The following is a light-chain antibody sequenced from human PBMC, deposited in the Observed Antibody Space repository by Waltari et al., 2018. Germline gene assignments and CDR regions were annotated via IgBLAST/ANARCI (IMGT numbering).Light chain of an antibody. CDR2: DVT. CDR3: SSYAGGNNLL. V-gene: IGLV2-23*02. J-gene: IGLJ2*01. Sequence: QSALTQPASVSGSPGQSITISCSGTNSDVGGYDYVSWYQHHPGKAPNLIIYDVTKGPSGVSNRFSGSKSGNTASLTISGLQAEDEADYYCSSYAGGNNLLFGGGTKVTVL. CDR1: NSDVGGYDY.